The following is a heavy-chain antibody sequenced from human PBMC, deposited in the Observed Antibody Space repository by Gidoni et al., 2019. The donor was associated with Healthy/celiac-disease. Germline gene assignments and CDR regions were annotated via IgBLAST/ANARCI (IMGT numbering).Heavy chain of an antibody. V-gene: IGHV3-21*01. CDR1: GFTFSSYS. J-gene: IGHJ4*02. CDR2: ISSSSSYI. Sequence: EVQLVESGGGLVKPGGSLRLSCAASGFTFSSYSMNWVRQAPGKGLEWVSSISSSSSYIYYADSVKGRFTISRDNAKNSLYLQMNSLRAEDTAVYYCARDGPMVRGVDYWGQGTLVTVSS. D-gene: IGHD3-10*01. CDR3: ARDGPMVRGVDY.